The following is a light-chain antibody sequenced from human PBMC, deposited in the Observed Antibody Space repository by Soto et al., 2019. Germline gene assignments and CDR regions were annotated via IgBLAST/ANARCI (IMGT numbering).Light chain of an antibody. CDR2: AAS. CDR3: QQYENYWK. V-gene: IGKV1-27*01. CDR1: QGISNY. Sequence: DLQMTQSPSTLPASAADTVTVTCRASQGISNYLAWYQQKPGKVPKLLIYAASTLQSGVPSRFSGSGSGTEFSLTISNLQPDDCATYYCQQYENYWKCGQGTKVDI. J-gene: IGKJ1*01.